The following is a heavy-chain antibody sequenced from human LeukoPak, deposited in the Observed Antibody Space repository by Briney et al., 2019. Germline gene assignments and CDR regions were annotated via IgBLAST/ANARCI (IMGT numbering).Heavy chain of an antibody. V-gene: IGHV3-30*02. D-gene: IGHD3-10*01. J-gene: IGHJ4*02. CDR1: GLTSCSFG. Sequence: VGTPRLSSAASGLTSCSFGTQAVCHAPGRGRESGAFIWYVGSDTYTTDSAKGRFTISRDNSKNTLYLQMSSLRAEDTAVYYCAKDPPLLWFRELCYFDYCGQGTLGTVSS. CDR3: AKDPPLLWFRELCYFDY. CDR2: IWYVGSDT.